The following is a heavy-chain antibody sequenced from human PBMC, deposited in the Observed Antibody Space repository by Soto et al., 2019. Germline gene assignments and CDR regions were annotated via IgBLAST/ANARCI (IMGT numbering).Heavy chain of an antibody. V-gene: IGHV4-38-2*01. CDR2: IYHSGST. D-gene: IGHD4-17*01. CDR3: ARAAYGDSAFDI. J-gene: IGHJ3*02. CDR1: GYSISSGYY. Sequence: SETLSLTCAVSGYSISSGYYWGWIRQPPGKGLEWIGSIYHSGSTYYNPSLKSRVTISVDTSKNQFSLKLSSVTAADTAVYYCARAAYGDSAFDIWGQGTMVTVSS.